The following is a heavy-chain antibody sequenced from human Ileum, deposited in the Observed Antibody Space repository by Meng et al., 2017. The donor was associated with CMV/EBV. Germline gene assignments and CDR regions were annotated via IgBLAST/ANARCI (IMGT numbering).Heavy chain of an antibody. CDR1: SVCIGRYS. J-gene: IGHJ5*02. D-gene: IGHD1-26*01. V-gene: IGHV4-61*03. Sequence: SVCIGRYSWTWIPQSPVKGLEWIGYIYDTGITNYNPSLGRRVTISFHLSQTHFSLKLVSLIPAATAVYYCSSSASGRLGASNWFDPWGQGTLVTVSS. CDR2: IYDTGIT. CDR3: SSSASGRLGASNWFDP.